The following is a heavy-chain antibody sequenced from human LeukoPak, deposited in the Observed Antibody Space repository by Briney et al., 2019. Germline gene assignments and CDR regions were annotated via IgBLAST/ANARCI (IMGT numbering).Heavy chain of an antibody. CDR3: ARGFFPKPRRYYYYMDV. V-gene: IGHV1-8*01. D-gene: IGHD3-3*01. J-gene: IGHJ6*03. Sequence: ASVKVSCKASGYTFTSYDINWVRQATGQGLEWMGWMNPNSGNTGYAQKFQGRVTMTRNTSISTAYMELSSLRSEDTAVYYCARGFFPKPRRYYYYMDVRGKGTTVTVSS. CDR1: GYTFTSYD. CDR2: MNPNSGNT.